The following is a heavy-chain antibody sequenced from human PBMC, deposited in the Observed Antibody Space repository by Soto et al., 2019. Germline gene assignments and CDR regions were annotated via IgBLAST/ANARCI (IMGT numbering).Heavy chain of an antibody. CDR3: ARDHYYDSSGYYGFDY. Sequence: GGSLRLSCAASGFTFSSYSMNWVRQAPGKGLEWASYISSSSSTIYYADSVKGRFTISRDNAKNSLYLQMNSLRDVDTAVYYCARDHYYDSSGYYGFDYWGQGTLVTVSS. J-gene: IGHJ4*02. D-gene: IGHD3-22*01. CDR1: GFTFSSYS. V-gene: IGHV3-48*02. CDR2: ISSSSSTI.